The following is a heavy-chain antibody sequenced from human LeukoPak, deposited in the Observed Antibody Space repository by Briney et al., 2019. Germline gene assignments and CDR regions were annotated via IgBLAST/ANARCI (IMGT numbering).Heavy chain of an antibody. V-gene: IGHV3-23*01. D-gene: IGHD2-15*01. Sequence: GGSLRLSCAASGITFRSYAMSWVRQAPGKGLEWVSVISGSGGSTYYADSVKGRFTIPRDNSKNTLYLQMNSLRAEDTAVYYCAKALGVWSVVAATTAFDIWGQGTMVIVSS. J-gene: IGHJ3*02. CDR3: AKALGVWSVVAATTAFDI. CDR2: ISGSGGST. CDR1: GITFRSYA.